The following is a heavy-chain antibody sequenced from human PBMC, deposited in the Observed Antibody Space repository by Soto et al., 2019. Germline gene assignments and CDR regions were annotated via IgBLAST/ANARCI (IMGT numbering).Heavy chain of an antibody. CDR3: LKALIAPYYYYGIDV. V-gene: IGHV3-30*18. J-gene: IGHJ6*02. CDR1: GFTFSSYG. CDR2: ISYDGSNK. Sequence: HPGGSLRLSCAASGFTFSSYGMHWVRQAPGKGLEWVAVISYDGSNKYYADSVKGRFTISRDNSKNTLYLQMNSLRAEDTAIYYCLKALIAPYYYYGIDVCGQGTTATLSS.